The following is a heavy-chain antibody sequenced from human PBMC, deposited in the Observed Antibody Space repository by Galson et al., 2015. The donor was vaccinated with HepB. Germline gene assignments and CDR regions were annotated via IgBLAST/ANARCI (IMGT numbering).Heavy chain of an antibody. V-gene: IGHV1-18*04. CDR2: TGLYSGDT. Sequence: SVKVSCKGSGYNFIDYDITWVRQAPGQGPEWMGWTGLYSGDTNSAQKLQGRVTMTADTSTSTAYMELRRLKSDDTAVYFRARGGSTFDYWGQGTLVTVSS. D-gene: IGHD1-7*01. J-gene: IGHJ4*02. CDR1: GYNFIDYD. CDR3: ARGGSTFDY.